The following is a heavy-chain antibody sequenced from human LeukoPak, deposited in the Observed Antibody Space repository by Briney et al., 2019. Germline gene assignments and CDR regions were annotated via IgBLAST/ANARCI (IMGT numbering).Heavy chain of an antibody. CDR3: ARSPMDIVVVPAAIRWEFDY. D-gene: IGHD2-2*02. V-gene: IGHV3-30-3*01. CDR1: GFTFSSYA. Sequence: GGSLRLSCAASGFTFSSYAMHWVRQAPGKGLEWVAVISYDGSNKYYADSVKGRFTISRDNSKNTLYLQMNSLRAEDTAVYYCARSPMDIVVVPAAIRWEFDYWGQGTLVTVSS. J-gene: IGHJ4*02. CDR2: ISYDGSNK.